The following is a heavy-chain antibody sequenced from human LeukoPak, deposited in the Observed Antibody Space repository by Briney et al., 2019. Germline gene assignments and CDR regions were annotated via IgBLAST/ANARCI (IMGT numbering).Heavy chain of an antibody. J-gene: IGHJ4*02. CDR1: GDSISSYY. V-gene: IGHV4-59*12. D-gene: IGHD1-1*01. CDR2: IYYSGST. CDR3: ARDRGTWNDDGFDY. Sequence: PSETLSLTCTVSGDSISSYYWSWIRQPPGKGLEWIGYIYYSGSTNYKPSLKSRVTISVDTSKNQFSLKLSSVTAADTAVYYCARDRGTWNDDGFDYWGQGTLVTVSS.